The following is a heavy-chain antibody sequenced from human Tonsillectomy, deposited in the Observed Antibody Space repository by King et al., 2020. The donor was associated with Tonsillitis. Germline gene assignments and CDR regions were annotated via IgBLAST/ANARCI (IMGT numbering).Heavy chain of an antibody. J-gene: IGHJ6*03. D-gene: IGHD4-17*01. Sequence: VQLVESGGGVVQPGSSLRLSCAASGFTFSSYGMHWVRQAPGKGLEWVAVIWYDGSNKYYADSVKGRFTISRDNSKNTLYLQMKSLRAEDTAGFYCAGEGDFGDYLYYYYMDVWGKGTTVTVSS. CDR3: AGEGDFGDYLYYYYMDV. CDR1: GFTFSSYG. CDR2: IWYDGSNK. V-gene: IGHV3-33*08.